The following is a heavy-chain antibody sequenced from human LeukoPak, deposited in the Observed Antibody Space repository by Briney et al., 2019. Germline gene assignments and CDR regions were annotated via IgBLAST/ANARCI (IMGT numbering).Heavy chain of an antibody. CDR1: GFIFSDSV. Sequence: GGSLRLSCAASGFIFSDSVMSWVRQAPGKGLEWVAAISSTGYTDNADSLKGRFSISRDNSKDTLYLHMNSLRVGDTAIYYCARRTAGAKDLWGKGTTVTVSP. J-gene: IGHJ6*04. D-gene: IGHD6-19*01. V-gene: IGHV3-23*05. CDR3: ARRTAGAKDL. CDR2: ISSTGYT.